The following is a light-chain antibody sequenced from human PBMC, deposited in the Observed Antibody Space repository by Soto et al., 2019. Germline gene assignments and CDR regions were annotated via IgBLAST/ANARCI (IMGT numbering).Light chain of an antibody. J-gene: IGKJ5*01. V-gene: IGKV3D-20*02. Sequence: ESVLTQSPGTLSLSPGERATLSCRASQSVSNNYLAWYQQKPGQAPRLLIYGASNRATGIPDRFSGSGSGTDFTLTINNLEPEDFAVYYCQVRTNWSIAFGRGTRLEIK. CDR1: QSVSNNY. CDR3: QVRTNWSIA. CDR2: GAS.